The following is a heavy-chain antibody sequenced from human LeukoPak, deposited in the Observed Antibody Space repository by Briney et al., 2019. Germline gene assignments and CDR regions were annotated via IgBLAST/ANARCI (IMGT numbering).Heavy chain of an antibody. CDR2: INQDGSEK. D-gene: IGHD2-2*01. Sequence: GGSLRLSCAASGFTFSDYWMSWVRQAPGKGLEWVANINQDGSEKYYVDSVKGRFTISRDNAKNSLYLQMNSLRAEATAVYYCVKDRFRIVVVPAANFDYWGQGTLVTVSS. CDR1: GFTFSDYW. V-gene: IGHV3-7*03. J-gene: IGHJ4*02. CDR3: VKDRFRIVVVPAANFDY.